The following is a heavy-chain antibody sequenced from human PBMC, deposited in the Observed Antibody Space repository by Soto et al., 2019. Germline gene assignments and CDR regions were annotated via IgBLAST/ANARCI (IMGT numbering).Heavy chain of an antibody. CDR1: GFTFRTNA. CDR2: ISGSGDST. J-gene: IGHJ6*02. D-gene: IGHD2-15*01. V-gene: IGHV3-23*01. CDR3: AKFAIAVVAAPWGWGAMAV. Sequence: QPGGSLRLSCAAPGFTFRTNAMSWVRQAPGKGLEWVTAISGSGDSTQYADSVKGRFTISRDNSNNTLYLQMNSLRAEDTAVYYCAKFAIAVVAAPWGWGAMAVWGQGTTVTVSS.